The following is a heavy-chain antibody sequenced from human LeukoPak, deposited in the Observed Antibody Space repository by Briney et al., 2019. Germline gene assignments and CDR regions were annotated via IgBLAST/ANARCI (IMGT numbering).Heavy chain of an antibody. CDR1: GFRFSSYW. V-gene: IGHV3-7*03. D-gene: IGHD3-22*01. Sequence: GGSLRLSCAASGFRFSSYWMDWVRQAPGKGLEWVANIEDDGTEKNYVDSVKGRFTISRDNAKNSLYLQMNSLRAEDTAVYYCAKAMIVVGSRPFDYWGQGTLVTVSS. CDR2: IEDDGTEK. J-gene: IGHJ4*02. CDR3: AKAMIVVGSRPFDY.